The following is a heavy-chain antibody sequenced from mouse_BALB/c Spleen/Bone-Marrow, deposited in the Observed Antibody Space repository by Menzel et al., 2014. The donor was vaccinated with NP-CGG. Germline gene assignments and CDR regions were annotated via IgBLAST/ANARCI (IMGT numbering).Heavy chain of an antibody. J-gene: IGHJ2*01. Sequence: EVQLQQSGAELVEPGASVKLSCTASGSNIKDTYMHWVKQRPEQGLEWIGRIDPANGNTKYDPKFQGKATITADTSSNTAYLQLNSLTSEDTAVYYCARYYYGTRYYFDYWGQGTTLTVSS. CDR2: IDPANGNT. CDR1: GSNIKDTY. D-gene: IGHD1-1*01. CDR3: ARYYYGTRYYFDY. V-gene: IGHV14-3*02.